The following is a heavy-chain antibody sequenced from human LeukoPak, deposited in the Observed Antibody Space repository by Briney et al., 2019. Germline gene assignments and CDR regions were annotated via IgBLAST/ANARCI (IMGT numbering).Heavy chain of an antibody. D-gene: IGHD6-13*01. V-gene: IGHV3-48*03. CDR1: GFTFSSYE. CDR3: ASLLSSSWLDAFDI. CDR2: ISSSGSTI. J-gene: IGHJ3*02. Sequence: GGSLRLSCAASGFTFSSYEMNWVRQAPGKGLEWVSYISSSGSTIYYADSVKGRFTIPRDNAKNSLYLQMNSLRAEDTAVYYCASLLSSSWLDAFDIWGQGTMVTVSS.